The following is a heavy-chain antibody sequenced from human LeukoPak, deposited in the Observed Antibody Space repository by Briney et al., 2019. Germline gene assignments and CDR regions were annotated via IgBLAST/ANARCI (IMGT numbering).Heavy chain of an antibody. D-gene: IGHD1-26*01. J-gene: IGHJ4*02. Sequence: PGGSLRLSCAASGFTFSSYWMSWVRQAPGKGLEWVANIKQDGSEKYYVDSVKGRFTISRDNAKNSLYLQMNSLRAEDTALYYCAKDRSVVGVEYYFDYWGQGTLVTVSS. V-gene: IGHV3-7*03. CDR3: AKDRSVVGVEYYFDY. CDR2: IKQDGSEK. CDR1: GFTFSSYW.